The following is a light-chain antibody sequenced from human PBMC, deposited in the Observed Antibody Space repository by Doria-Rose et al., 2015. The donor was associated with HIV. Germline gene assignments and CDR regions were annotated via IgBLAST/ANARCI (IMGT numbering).Light chain of an antibody. CDR2: DAS. CDR3: QQYGTSRGT. V-gene: IGKV3-20*01. J-gene: IGKJ5*01. Sequence: EIVMTQSPGTLSLSPGERATLSCRASQRVKSSYLACYQQKHGQAPRLLIYDASTRATGIPDRFSGSGSGTDFTLTISRLEPEDVAVYYCQQYGTSRGTFGQGTRLEIK. CDR1: QRVKSSY.